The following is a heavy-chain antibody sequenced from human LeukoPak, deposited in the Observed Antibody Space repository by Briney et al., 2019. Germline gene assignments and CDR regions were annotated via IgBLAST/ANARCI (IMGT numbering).Heavy chain of an antibody. V-gene: IGHV3-21*01. D-gene: IGHD4-17*01. J-gene: IGHJ4*02. CDR1: GFTFSSYT. CDR2: ISSSSSYI. Sequence: GGSLRLSCAASGFTFSSYTMNWVRQAPGKGLQSVSSISSSSSYIYYADSVKGRFTISRDNAKNSLYLQMNSLRAEDTAVYYCARDTGTTVTTYFDYWGQGTLVTVSS. CDR3: ARDTGTTVTTYFDY.